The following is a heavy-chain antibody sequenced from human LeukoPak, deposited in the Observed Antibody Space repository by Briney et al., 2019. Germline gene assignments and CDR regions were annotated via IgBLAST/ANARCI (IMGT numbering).Heavy chain of an antibody. CDR1: GYSFTSYW. CDR2: IYPGDSDT. V-gene: IGHV5-51*01. D-gene: IGHD3-9*01. CDR3: ARARHDILTGSAHSFDY. Sequence: GESLKISCKGSGYSFTSYWIGWVRQMPGKGLEWMGIIYPGDSDTRHSPSFQGQVTISDDKSISTAHLQWSSLKASDTAMYYCARARHDILTGSAHSFDYWGQGTLVTVSS. J-gene: IGHJ4*02.